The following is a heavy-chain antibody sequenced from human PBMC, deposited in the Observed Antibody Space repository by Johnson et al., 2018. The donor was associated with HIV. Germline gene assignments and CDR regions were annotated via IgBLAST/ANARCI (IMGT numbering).Heavy chain of an antibody. CDR1: GFTVSSNY. CDR2: ISSSGSTI. J-gene: IGHJ3*01. V-gene: IGHV3-11*04. CDR3: ARDGAIAGAATEALDL. D-gene: IGHD1-26*01. Sequence: QVQLVESGGGVVQPGRSLRLSCAASGFTVSSNYMSWIRQAPGKGLEWVSYISSSGSTIYYADPVKGRFTISRDNSKNALYLQLNSLRPEDTAVYYCARDGAIAGAATEALDLWGQGTMVIVSS.